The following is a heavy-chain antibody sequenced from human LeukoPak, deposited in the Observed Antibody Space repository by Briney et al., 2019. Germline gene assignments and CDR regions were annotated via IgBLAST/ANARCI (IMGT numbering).Heavy chain of an antibody. D-gene: IGHD1-26*01. V-gene: IGHV4-38-2*02. J-gene: IGHJ4*02. CDR1: GYYVSSGYY. CDR2: ISHSVRT. Sequence: SETLSLTCTVSGYYVSSGYYWAWIRQPPGKGLEWIWRISHSVRTFCNPSVKSRDTISVDTSKNQFSLNLGSVTAADTAVYYCARAIVGVTPVFDCWGQGTLVTVSS. CDR3: ARAIVGVTPVFDC.